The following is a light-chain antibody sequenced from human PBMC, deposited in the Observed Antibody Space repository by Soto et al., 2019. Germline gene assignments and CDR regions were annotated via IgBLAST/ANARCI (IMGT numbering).Light chain of an antibody. CDR1: QSVSSSY. J-gene: IGKJ1*01. CDR2: DAS. Sequence: EIVLTQSPGTLSLPPGERATLSCRASQSVSSSYLAWYQQKPGQAPRILIYDASSRATGIPDRVSGSGSGTDFTLTIKRLEPEDFAVYYCQQYGSSPRTFGQGTKVEIK. CDR3: QQYGSSPRT. V-gene: IGKV3-20*01.